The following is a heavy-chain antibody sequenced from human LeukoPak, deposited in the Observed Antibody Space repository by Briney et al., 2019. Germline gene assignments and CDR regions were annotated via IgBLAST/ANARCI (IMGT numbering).Heavy chain of an antibody. D-gene: IGHD4-23*01. CDR3: ARGPDYGGNFDY. Sequence: SETLSLTCTVSGGSISSCYWSWIRQPAGNGLEWIGRIYTSGSTNYNPSLKSRVTMSVDTSKNQFSLKLSSVTAADTAVYYCARGPDYGGNFDYWGQGTLVTVSS. CDR2: IYTSGST. V-gene: IGHV4-4*07. CDR1: GGSISSCY. J-gene: IGHJ4*02.